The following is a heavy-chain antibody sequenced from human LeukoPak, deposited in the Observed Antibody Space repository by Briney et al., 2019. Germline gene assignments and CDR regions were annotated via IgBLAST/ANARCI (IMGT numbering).Heavy chain of an antibody. CDR1: GFTVSSKY. Sequence: GGSLRLSCAASGFTVSSKYMSWVRQAPGKGLEWVSVICRGVSTYYADSVKGRFTFFRDNSKNTLYLQMNSLRAEDTAVYYCARDGSSGSYPYFDYWGQGTLVTVSS. CDR2: ICRGVST. D-gene: IGHD6-19*01. CDR3: ARDGSSGSYPYFDY. V-gene: IGHV3-53*01. J-gene: IGHJ4*02.